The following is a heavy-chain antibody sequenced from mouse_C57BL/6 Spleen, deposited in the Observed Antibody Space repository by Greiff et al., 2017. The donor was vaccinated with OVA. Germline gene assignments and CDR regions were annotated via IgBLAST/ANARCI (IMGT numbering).Heavy chain of an antibody. D-gene: IGHD4-1*02. CDR1: GYTFTDYN. CDR2: INPNNGGT. Sequence: EVQLQQSGPELVKPGASVKMSCKASGYTFTDYNMHWVKQSHGKSLEWIGYINPNNGGTSYNQKFKGKATLTVNKSSSTAYMELRSRTSEDSAVYYCARTTGPGGFAYWGQGTLVTVSA. V-gene: IGHV1-22*01. CDR3: ARTTGPGGFAY. J-gene: IGHJ3*01.